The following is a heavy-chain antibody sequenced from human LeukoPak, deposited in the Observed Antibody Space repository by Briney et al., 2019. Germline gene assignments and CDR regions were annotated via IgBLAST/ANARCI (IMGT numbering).Heavy chain of an antibody. CDR3: ARGDVDGPLDY. CDR2: INPNSGGT. D-gene: IGHD5-24*01. J-gene: IGHJ4*02. CDR1: GYTFTGYH. V-gene: IGHV1-2*02. Sequence: ASVKVSCKASGYTFTGYHMHWVRQAPGQGLEWMGWINPNSGGTNYAQKFQGRVTMTRDTSKNQFSLKLSSVTAADTAVYYCARGDVDGPLDYWGQGTLVTVSS.